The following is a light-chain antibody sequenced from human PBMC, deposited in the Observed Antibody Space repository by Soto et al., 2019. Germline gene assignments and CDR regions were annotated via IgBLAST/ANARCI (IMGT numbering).Light chain of an antibody. CDR3: SSYTTSTTVV. Sequence: LTQPASVFGSPGQSITFSCTGTSSDVGGYNFVSWYQQHPGKAPKLMIYEVSSRPSGVSNRFSGSKSGNTASLTISGLQPEDEADYYCSSYTTSTTVVFGTGTKV. CDR1: SSDVGGYNF. V-gene: IGLV2-14*03. J-gene: IGLJ1*01. CDR2: EVS.